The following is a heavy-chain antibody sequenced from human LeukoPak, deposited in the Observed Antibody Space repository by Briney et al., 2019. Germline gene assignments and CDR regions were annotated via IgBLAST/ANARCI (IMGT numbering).Heavy chain of an antibody. J-gene: IGHJ4*02. V-gene: IGHV3-53*01. Sequence: PGGSLRLSCAASGFTVSSNYMNWVRQAPGKGLEWVSVIYSGGSTYYADSVKGRFTISRDNSKNTLYLQMNSLRAEDTAVYYCAREAVTRNDFDYWGQGTLVTVSS. D-gene: IGHD4-17*01. CDR1: GFTVSSNY. CDR2: IYSGGST. CDR3: AREAVTRNDFDY.